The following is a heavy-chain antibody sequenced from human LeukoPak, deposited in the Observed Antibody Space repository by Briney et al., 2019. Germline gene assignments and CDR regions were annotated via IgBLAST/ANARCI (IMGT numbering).Heavy chain of an antibody. Sequence: GGSLRLSCAASGFSFSTYSMNWVRQAPGKGLEWVSSISSSSSYIYYADSVKGRFTISRDNAKNSVYLEMNSLRVEDTAVYYCARVPSDYWGQGTLVTVS. CDR2: ISSSSSYI. CDR1: GFSFSTYS. J-gene: IGHJ4*02. CDR3: ARVPSDY. V-gene: IGHV3-21*01.